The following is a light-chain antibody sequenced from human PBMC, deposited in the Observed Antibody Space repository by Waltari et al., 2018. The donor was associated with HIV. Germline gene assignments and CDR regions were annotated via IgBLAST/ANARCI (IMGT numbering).Light chain of an antibody. V-gene: IGLV2-14*01. Sequence: QSALTQPASVSGSPGQSITISCSGSSSDVGGYNYVSWYQQHPGKAPKLMIYDVSDRPSGVSNRFSGSKSDNTASLTISGLQTEDEADYYCSSYTSSYTVIFGGGTKLTVL. CDR2: DVS. CDR1: SSDVGGYNY. J-gene: IGLJ2*01. CDR3: SSYTSSYTVI.